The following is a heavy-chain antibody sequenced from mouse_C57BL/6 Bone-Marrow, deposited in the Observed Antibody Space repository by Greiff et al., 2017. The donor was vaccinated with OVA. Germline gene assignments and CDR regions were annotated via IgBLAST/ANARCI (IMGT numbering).Heavy chain of an antibody. V-gene: IGHV5-17*01. CDR1: GFTFSDYG. Sequence: EVHLVESGGGLVKPGGSLKLSCAASGFTFSDYGMHWVRQAPEKGLEWVAYISSGSSTIYYADTVKGRFTISRDNAKNTLFLQMTSLRSEDTAMYYCARSYTNWGFAYWGQGTLVTVSA. D-gene: IGHD4-1*02. CDR2: ISSGSSTI. CDR3: ARSYTNWGFAY. J-gene: IGHJ3*01.